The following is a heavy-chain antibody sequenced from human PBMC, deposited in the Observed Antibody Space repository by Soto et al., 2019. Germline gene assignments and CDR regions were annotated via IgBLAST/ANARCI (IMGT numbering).Heavy chain of an antibody. Sequence: GGSLRLSCAASGFTFSNAWMNWVRQAPGKGLEWVGRIKSKTDGGTTDYAAPVKGRFTISRDDSKNTLYLQMNSLKTEDTAVYYCTTEDPIVATPGAYYYGMDVWGQGTTVTVSS. CDR2: IKSKTDGGTT. CDR3: TTEDPIVATPGAYYYGMDV. J-gene: IGHJ6*02. V-gene: IGHV3-15*07. D-gene: IGHD5-12*01. CDR1: GFTFSNAW.